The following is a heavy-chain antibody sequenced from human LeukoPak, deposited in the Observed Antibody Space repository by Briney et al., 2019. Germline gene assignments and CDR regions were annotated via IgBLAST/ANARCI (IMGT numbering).Heavy chain of an antibody. CDR2: IDTSGNT. CDR3: ATLIGDPSITGTSDY. CDR1: GGSISSYY. Sequence: PSETLSLTYTVSGGSISSYYWSWIRQPAGKGLEWIGRIDTSGNTNYSPSLKSRITMSVDTSKNQFSLKLSSVTAADTAVYYCATLIGDPSITGTSDYWGQGTLVTVSS. J-gene: IGHJ4*02. D-gene: IGHD1-20*01. V-gene: IGHV4-4*07.